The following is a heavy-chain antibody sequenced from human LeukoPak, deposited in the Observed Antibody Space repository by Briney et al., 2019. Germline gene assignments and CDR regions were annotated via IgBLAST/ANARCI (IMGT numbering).Heavy chain of an antibody. CDR3: ARVPRGWGFDY. J-gene: IGHJ4*02. CDR2: IYSGGST. CDR1: GFTVRSNY. V-gene: IGHV3-53*01. D-gene: IGHD2-21*01. Sequence: PGGSLRLSCAASGFTVRSNYMSWVRQAPGKGLEWVSVIYSGGSTYYADSVKGRFTISRDNSKNTLYLQMNSLRAEDTAVYYCARVPRGWGFDYWGQGTLVTVSS.